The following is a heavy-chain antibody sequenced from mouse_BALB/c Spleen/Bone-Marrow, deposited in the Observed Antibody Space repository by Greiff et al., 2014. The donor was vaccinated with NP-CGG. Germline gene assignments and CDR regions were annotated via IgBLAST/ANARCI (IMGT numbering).Heavy chain of an antibody. Sequence: VQLQQSGAELVRPGALVKLSCKGSGFNIKDYYMYWVKQRPEQGLERIGWIDPENGYTIFDPKFQGKASITADTSSNTAYLQLSSLTSEDTAVYYCAPYYGNYGFAYWGQGTLVTVSA. CDR1: GFNIKDYY. V-gene: IGHV14-1*02. CDR2: IDPENGYT. CDR3: APYYGNYGFAY. D-gene: IGHD2-10*01. J-gene: IGHJ3*01.